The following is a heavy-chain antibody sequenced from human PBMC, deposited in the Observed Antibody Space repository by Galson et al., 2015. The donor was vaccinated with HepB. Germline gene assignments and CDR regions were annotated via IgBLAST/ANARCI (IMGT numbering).Heavy chain of an antibody. CDR1: GYRFTNYW. Sequence: QSGAEVKKPGESLKISCQGSGYRFTNYWIGWVRQMPGKGLEYMAIIYPGDSDARYSPSFQGPVTISVDKSISPASLQWSSLKASDTAMYYCARHVTGADSGPGTGFDYWGQGTLVTVSS. V-gene: IGHV5-51*01. J-gene: IGHJ4*02. CDR3: ARHVTGADSGPGTGFDY. CDR2: IYPGDSDA. D-gene: IGHD3-10*01.